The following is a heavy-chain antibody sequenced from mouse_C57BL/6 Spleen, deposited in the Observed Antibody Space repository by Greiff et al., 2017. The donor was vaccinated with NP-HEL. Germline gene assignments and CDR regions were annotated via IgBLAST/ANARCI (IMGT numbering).Heavy chain of an antibody. V-gene: IGHV1-52*01. D-gene: IGHD1-1*02. CDR2: IDPSDSET. CDR3: ARDYAPRGAWFAY. J-gene: IGHJ3*01. Sequence: VQLQQPGAELVRPGSSVKLSCKASGYTFTSYWMHWVKQRPIQGLEWIGNIDPSDSETHYNQKFKDKATLTVDKSSSTAYMQLSSLTSEDSAVYYCARDYAPRGAWFAYWGQGTLVTVSA. CDR1: GYTFTSYW.